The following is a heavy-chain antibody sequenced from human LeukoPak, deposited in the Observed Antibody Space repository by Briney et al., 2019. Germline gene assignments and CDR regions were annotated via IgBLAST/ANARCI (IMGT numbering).Heavy chain of an antibody. CDR2: IKPNSGGT. V-gene: IGHV1-2*02. CDR3: ARDVTYYYDSSGYTVAFDI. D-gene: IGHD3-22*01. J-gene: IGHJ3*02. Sequence: ASVKVSFKASGYTFTGYYMHWVRQAPGQGLEWMGWIKPNSGGTNYAQKFQGRVTMTRETSISTAYMELSRLRSDDTAVYYCARDVTYYYDSSGYTVAFDIWGQGTMVTVSS. CDR1: GYTFTGYY.